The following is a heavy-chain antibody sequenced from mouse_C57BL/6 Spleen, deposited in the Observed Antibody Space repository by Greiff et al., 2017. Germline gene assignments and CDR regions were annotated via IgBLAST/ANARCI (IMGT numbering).Heavy chain of an antibody. Sequence: QVQLQQPGAELVKPGASVKLSCKASGYTFTSYWMQWVKQRPGQGLEWIGEIDPSDSYTNYNQKFKGKATLTVDTSSSSAYMQLSSLTSEDSAVSACARYVIITTVGFDDWGQGTTLTVSS. CDR2: IDPSDSYT. V-gene: IGHV1-50*01. CDR3: ARYVIITTVGFDD. CDR1: GYTFTSYW. D-gene: IGHD1-1*01. J-gene: IGHJ2*01.